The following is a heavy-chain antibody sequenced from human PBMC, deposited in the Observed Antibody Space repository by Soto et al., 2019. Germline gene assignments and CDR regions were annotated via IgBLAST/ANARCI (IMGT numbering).Heavy chain of an antibody. J-gene: IGHJ5*02. Sequence: GGSLRLSCEGAGFIFSDYEMNWVRQVPGKGQEWISYISISGTIIHYADSVKGRFTISRDNAKNSVYLQMNSRRVEDTAIYYCASEGGFDWFYTWGQGPRVTVSS. CDR2: ISISGTII. V-gene: IGHV3-48*03. CDR1: GFIFSDYE. CDR3: ASEGGFDWFYT.